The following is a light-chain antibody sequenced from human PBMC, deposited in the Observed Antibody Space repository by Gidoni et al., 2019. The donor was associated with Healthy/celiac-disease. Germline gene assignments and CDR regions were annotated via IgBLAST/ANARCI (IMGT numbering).Light chain of an antibody. CDR3: QQYGSSPSMYT. Sequence: EIVLTPSPGTLSLSTGERATISCRASQSVSSSYLDWYKQKPGQAPMLLIYGASSRATGIPDRFSGSGSGTDFTLTISRLEPEDFAVYYCQQYGSSPSMYTFGQGTKLEIK. J-gene: IGKJ2*01. V-gene: IGKV3-20*01. CDR1: QSVSSSY. CDR2: GAS.